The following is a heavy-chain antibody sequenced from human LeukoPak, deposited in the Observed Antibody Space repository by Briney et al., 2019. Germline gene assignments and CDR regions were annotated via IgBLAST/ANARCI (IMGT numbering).Heavy chain of an antibody. V-gene: IGHV4-30-2*01. Sequence: SETLSLTCTVSGGSISSTGFYWSWIRQLPGQGLEWIGHIYHSGNTYYDPPLKSRVTISVDTSKNQFSLKLSSVTAADTAVYYCARRDYDTKAFDIWGQGTMVIVSS. J-gene: IGHJ3*02. CDR3: ARRDYDTKAFDI. CDR1: GGSISSTGFY. CDR2: IYHSGNT. D-gene: IGHD3-22*01.